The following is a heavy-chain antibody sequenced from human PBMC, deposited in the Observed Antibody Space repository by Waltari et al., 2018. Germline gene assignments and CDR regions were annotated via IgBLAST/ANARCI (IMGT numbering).Heavy chain of an antibody. CDR1: VGFISSGGYY. V-gene: IGHV4-31*03. J-gene: IGHJ3*02. Sequence: QVQLQEPRPGLVTPSHTLSLTCTVSVGFISSGGYYLSCILLHLLTRISWTAHIYYSGITYYHPSLKSRVTISVETSKNQFSLKLISVTAACTAVYYCARDIAPTPQYCSGGSCYSTGDNAFDIWVQGTMVTVSS. CDR3: ARDIAPTPQYCSGGSCYSTGDNAFDI. CDR2: IYYSGIT. D-gene: IGHD2-15*01.